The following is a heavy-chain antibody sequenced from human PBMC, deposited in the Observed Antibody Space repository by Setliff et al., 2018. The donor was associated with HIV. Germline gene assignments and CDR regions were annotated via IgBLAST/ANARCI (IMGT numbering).Heavy chain of an antibody. Sequence: GGSLRLSCAVSGFTFSSYWMHWVRQVPGKGLVWVSRINSDGSSTNCADSVKGRFTISRDSAKNTLYLQMNSLRAEDTAVYYCARANYYGSGSYVYYFDYWGQGTLVTVSS. CDR2: INSDGSST. CDR3: ARANYYGSGSYVYYFDY. D-gene: IGHD3-10*01. CDR1: GFTFSSYW. V-gene: IGHV3-74*01. J-gene: IGHJ4*02.